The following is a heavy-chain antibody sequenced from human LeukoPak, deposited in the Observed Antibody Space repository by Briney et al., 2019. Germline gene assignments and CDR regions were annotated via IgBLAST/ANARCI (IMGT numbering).Heavy chain of an antibody. CDR3: ARWNGDYDPLPFDY. CDR1: GGSISSYY. J-gene: IGHJ4*02. Sequence: SETLSLTCTVSGGSISSYYWSWIRQPPGKGLEWIGYIYYSRSTNYNPSLKSRVTISVDTSKNQFSLKLSSVTAADTAVYYCARWNGDYDPLPFDYWGQGTLVTVSS. CDR2: IYYSRST. V-gene: IGHV4-59*01. D-gene: IGHD4-17*01.